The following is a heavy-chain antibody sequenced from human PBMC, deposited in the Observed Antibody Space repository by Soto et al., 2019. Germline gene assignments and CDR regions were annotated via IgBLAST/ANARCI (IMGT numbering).Heavy chain of an antibody. J-gene: IGHJ4*02. CDR3: VVNAGYSSGWYSDYFYY. CDR1: GFTFSNYW. V-gene: IGHV3-74*01. D-gene: IGHD6-19*01. Sequence: PGGSLRLSCAASGFTFSNYWMNLVRQVPGKGLVWVSRINTDGTSTTYADSVKGRFTISRDNAKNTLYLQMNSLRAEDTAVYYCVVNAGYSSGWYSDYFYYWGQGSPVTVSS. CDR2: INTDGTST.